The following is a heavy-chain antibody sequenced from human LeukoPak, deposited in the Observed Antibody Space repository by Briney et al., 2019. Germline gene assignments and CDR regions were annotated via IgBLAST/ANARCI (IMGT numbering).Heavy chain of an antibody. J-gene: IGHJ4*02. CDR1: GFTFTIFG. D-gene: IGHD3-9*01. V-gene: IGHV3-48*01. Sequence: PGGSLRLSCAASGFTFTIFGLNWVRQAPGKVPEWVSYIDARSGITYYADSVKGRFTISRDNAKNSLYLQVNSLRAEDTAVYFCARGKGILTGYSYYFDYWGQGTLVTVSS. CDR2: IDARSGIT. CDR3: ARGKGILTGYSYYFDY.